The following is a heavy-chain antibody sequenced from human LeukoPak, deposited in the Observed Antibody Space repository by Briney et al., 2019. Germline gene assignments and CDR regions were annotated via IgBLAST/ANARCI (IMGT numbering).Heavy chain of an antibody. CDR3: ARDSSGYYDSRGYFDY. V-gene: IGHV4-31*03. Sequence: SQTLSLTCTVPGGSISSGGYYWSWIRQHPGKGLEWIGYIYYSGSTYYNPSLKSRVTISVDTSKNQFSLKLSSVTAADTAVYYCARDSSGYYDSRGYFDYWGQGTLVTVSS. D-gene: IGHD3-22*01. J-gene: IGHJ4*02. CDR1: GGSISSGGYY. CDR2: IYYSGST.